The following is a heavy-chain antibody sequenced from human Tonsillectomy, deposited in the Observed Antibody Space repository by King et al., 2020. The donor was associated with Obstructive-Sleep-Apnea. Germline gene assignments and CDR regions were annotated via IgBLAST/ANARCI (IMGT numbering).Heavy chain of an antibody. J-gene: IGHJ2*01. D-gene: IGHD3-10*01. V-gene: IGHV3-30*02. CDR2: IRYDGGSK. CDR3: AKDYYYGSGSYARQNWYFDI. Sequence: VQLVESGGGVVQPGGSLRLSCAASGFTFSSYGMHWVRQAPGKGLEWVAFIRYDGGSKSYADSVKGRFSISRDNSKNTLYLQMNSLRAEDTAVYYCAKDYYYGSGSYARQNWYFDIWGRGTLVTVSS. CDR1: GFTFSSYG.